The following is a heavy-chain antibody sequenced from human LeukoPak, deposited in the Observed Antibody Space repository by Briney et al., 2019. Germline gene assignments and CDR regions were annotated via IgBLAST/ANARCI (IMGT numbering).Heavy chain of an antibody. CDR2: IYYSRST. Sequence: ASETLSLTCTVSGGSISSYYWSWIRQPPGKGLEWIGYIYYSRSTNYNPSLKSRVTISVDTSKNQFSLKLSSVTAADTAVYYCARARYSSSWACDYWGQGTLVTVSS. V-gene: IGHV4-59*01. D-gene: IGHD6-13*01. CDR1: GGSISSYY. CDR3: ARARYSSSWACDY. J-gene: IGHJ4*02.